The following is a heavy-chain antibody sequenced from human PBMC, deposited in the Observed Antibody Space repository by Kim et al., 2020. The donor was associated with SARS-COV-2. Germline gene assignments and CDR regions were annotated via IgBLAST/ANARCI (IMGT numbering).Heavy chain of an antibody. Sequence: GGSLRLSCAASGFTFSSYGMHWVRQAPGKGLEWVAVIWYDGSNKYYADSVKGRFTISRDNSKNTLYLQMNSLRAEDTAVYYCARTKKGRVTILPSRNYGMDVWGQGTTVTVSS. CDR1: GFTFSSYG. CDR2: IWYDGSNK. D-gene: IGHD3-3*01. CDR3: ARTKKGRVTILPSRNYGMDV. V-gene: IGHV3-33*01. J-gene: IGHJ6*02.